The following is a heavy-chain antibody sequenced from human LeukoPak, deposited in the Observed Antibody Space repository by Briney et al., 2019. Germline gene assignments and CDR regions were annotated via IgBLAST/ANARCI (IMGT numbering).Heavy chain of an antibody. CDR3: AFELPPNRFDP. J-gene: IGHJ5*02. V-gene: IGHV3-23*01. CDR1: GFTFSNYV. Sequence: GGSLRLSCAASGFTFSNYVMTWVRQAPGKGLEWVSAISGTGGTTYYTDSVKGRFTISRDNSKNTLYLQMNGLRAEDTALYYCAFELPPNRFDPWGQGTLVTVSS. D-gene: IGHD2-21*01. CDR2: ISGTGGTT.